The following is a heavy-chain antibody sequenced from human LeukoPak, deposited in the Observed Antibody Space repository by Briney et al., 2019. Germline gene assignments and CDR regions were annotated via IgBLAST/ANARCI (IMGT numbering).Heavy chain of an antibody. D-gene: IGHD1-26*01. V-gene: IGHV4-4*02. Sequence: PSGTLSLTCAVSGGSTSSSNWWSWVRQPPGKGLEWIGEIYHSGSTSYNPSLKSRVTISVDTSKNQFSLKLSSVTAADTAVYYCAREEALGSGSFDYWGQGTLVTVSS. J-gene: IGHJ4*02. CDR1: GGSTSSSNW. CDR3: AREEALGSGSFDY. CDR2: IYHSGST.